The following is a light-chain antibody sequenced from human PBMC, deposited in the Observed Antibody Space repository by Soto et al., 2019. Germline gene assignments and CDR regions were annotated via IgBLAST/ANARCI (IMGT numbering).Light chain of an antibody. CDR3: CSYAGSSTFVV. V-gene: IGLV2-23*03. CDR2: EGN. Sequence: QSALTQPASVSESPGQSITISCTGTSSDIGSYNLVSWYQQHPGKAPKLMIYEGNKRPSGVSNRFSGSKSGNTASLTISGLQSEDEADYYCCSYAGSSTFVVFGGGTKLTVL. CDR1: SSDIGSYNL. J-gene: IGLJ2*01.